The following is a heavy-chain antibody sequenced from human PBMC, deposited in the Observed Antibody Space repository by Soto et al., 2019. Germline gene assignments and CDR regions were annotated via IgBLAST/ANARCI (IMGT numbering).Heavy chain of an antibody. CDR1: GFTFSDYY. V-gene: IGHV3-11*01. D-gene: IGHD4-17*01. J-gene: IGHJ4*02. CDR2: IGTRGNTK. Sequence: PGESLRLSCATSGFTFSDYYMSWIRQAPGKGLEWVSYIGTRGNTKYYADSVRGRFTISRDNAKNSLYLQMNSLRADDTAVYYCARDGTEYYGEYYDYWGQGIPVTVSS. CDR3: ARDGTEYYGEYYDY.